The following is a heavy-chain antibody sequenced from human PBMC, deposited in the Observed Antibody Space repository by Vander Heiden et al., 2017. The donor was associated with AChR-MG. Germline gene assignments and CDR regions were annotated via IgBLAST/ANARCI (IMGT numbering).Heavy chain of an antibody. V-gene: IGHV3-9*01. Sequence: VESGGGLVQPGRSLRLSCAASGFTFDDYAMHWVRQAPGKGLEWVSGISWNSGSIGYADSVKGRFTISRDNAKNSLYLQMNSLRAEDTALYYCAKGAGYYYGSGSPPFDYWGQGTLVTVSS. CDR1: GFTFDDYA. D-gene: IGHD3-10*01. CDR3: AKGAGYYYGSGSPPFDY. CDR2: ISWNSGSI. J-gene: IGHJ4*02.